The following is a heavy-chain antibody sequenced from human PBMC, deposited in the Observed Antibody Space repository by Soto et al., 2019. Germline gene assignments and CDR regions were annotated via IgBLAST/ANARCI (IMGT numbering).Heavy chain of an antibody. D-gene: IGHD6-19*01. Sequence: GESLKISCKGSGCSFTSYWIGWVRQMPGKGLEWMGIIYPGDSDTRYSPSFQGQVTISADKSISTAYLQWSSLKASDTAMYYCARHGYSSGWYRDNWFDPWGQGTLVTV. CDR2: IYPGDSDT. J-gene: IGHJ5*02. CDR3: ARHGYSSGWYRDNWFDP. V-gene: IGHV5-51*01. CDR1: GCSFTSYW.